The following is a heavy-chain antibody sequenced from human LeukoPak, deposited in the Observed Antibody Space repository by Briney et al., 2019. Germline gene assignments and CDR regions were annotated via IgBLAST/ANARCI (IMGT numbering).Heavy chain of an antibody. Sequence: AGGSLRLSCEASGFTFSSYAMSWVRQVPGKGLEWVSGISGSGGGTAYTESVKGRFTISRDNSKNTVYLQMNSLRGEDTAIYYCAKEGPVGGWPHDYWGQGTLVTVSS. CDR1: GFTFSSYA. CDR3: AKEGPVGGWPHDY. CDR2: ISGSGGGT. J-gene: IGHJ4*02. V-gene: IGHV3-23*01.